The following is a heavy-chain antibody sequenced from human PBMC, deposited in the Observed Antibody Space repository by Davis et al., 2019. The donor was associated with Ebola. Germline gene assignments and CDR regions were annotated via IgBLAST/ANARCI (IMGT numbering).Heavy chain of an antibody. D-gene: IGHD3-3*01. J-gene: IGHJ6*02. CDR1: ARSLSSYY. Sequence: PETLSLTCIVSARSLSSYYWSWIRPPPGKGLEWIGYIYYSGSTNYNPSLKSRVTISVDTSKNQFSLKLSSVTAADTAVYYCARRERYYDFWSGPMDVWGQGTTVTVSS. CDR2: IYYSGST. V-gene: IGHV4-59*08. CDR3: ARRERYYDFWSGPMDV.